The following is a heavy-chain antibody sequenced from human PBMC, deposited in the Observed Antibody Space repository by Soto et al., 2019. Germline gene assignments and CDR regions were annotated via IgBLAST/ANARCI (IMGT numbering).Heavy chain of an antibody. J-gene: IGHJ4*02. V-gene: IGHV2-5*02. CDR1: GFSITGNGEG. CDR2: IYWADDK. D-gene: IGHD2-2*01. Sequence: SGPTLVNPTQTLTLTCTFSGFSITGNGEGVGWIRQPPGKALEWLALIYWADDKRYSPSLRNRLTITLDNSKDQVILTMTDMGPADTATYYCAHGYVQLLATFHYFDSWGQGTQVTVSS. CDR3: AHGYVQLLATFHYFDS.